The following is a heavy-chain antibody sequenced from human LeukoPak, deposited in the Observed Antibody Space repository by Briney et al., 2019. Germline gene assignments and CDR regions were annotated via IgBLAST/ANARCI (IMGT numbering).Heavy chain of an antibody. CDR3: ARSYDSSGYYSGITDY. CDR2: IYPGDSDT. J-gene: IGHJ4*02. CDR1: GYSFTSYW. D-gene: IGHD3-22*01. V-gene: IGHV5-51*01. Sequence: GESLKISCKGSGYSFTSYWIGWVRQMPGKGLGWMGIIYPGDSDTRYSPSFQGQVTISADKSISTAYLQWSSLKASDTAMYYCARSYDSSGYYSGITDYWGQGTLVTVSS.